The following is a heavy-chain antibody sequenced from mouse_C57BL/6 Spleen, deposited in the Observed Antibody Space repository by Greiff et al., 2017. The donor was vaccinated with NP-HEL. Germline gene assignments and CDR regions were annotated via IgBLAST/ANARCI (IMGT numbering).Heavy chain of an antibody. CDR2: IYPRSGNT. CDR1: GYTFTSYG. D-gene: IGHD1-1*01. V-gene: IGHV1-81*01. Sequence: VQLQESGAELARPGASVKLSCKASGYTFTSYGISWVKQRPGQGLEWIGEIYPRSGNTYYNEKFKGKATLTADKSSSTAYMELRSLTSEDSAVYVCARGGITTVVAPYAMDYWGQGTSVTVSS. CDR3: ARGGITTVVAPYAMDY. J-gene: IGHJ4*01.